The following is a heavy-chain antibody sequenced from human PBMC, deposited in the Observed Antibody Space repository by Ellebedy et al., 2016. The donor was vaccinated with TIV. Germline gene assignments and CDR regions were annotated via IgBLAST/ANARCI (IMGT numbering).Heavy chain of an antibody. J-gene: IGHJ4*02. Sequence: PGGSLRLSCAASGFTFSNYAMAWVRQAPGKGLEWVSAIGPRSDYKFYADSVKGRITISRDNSENTLFLQMNSLRAEDTAVYYCARVYDSIDYWGQGTLVTVSS. V-gene: IGHV3-23*01. CDR1: GFTFSNYA. CDR3: ARVYDSIDY. D-gene: IGHD3-22*01. CDR2: IGPRSDYK.